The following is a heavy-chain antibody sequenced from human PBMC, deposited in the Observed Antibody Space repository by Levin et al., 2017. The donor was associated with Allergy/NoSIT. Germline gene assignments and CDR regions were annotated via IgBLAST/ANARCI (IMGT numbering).Heavy chain of an antibody. CDR3: AGQNPELDAFDI. J-gene: IGHJ3*02. CDR2: ILLLLRYP. CDR1: GFTFSDYY. D-gene: IGHD1-14*01. V-gene: IGHV3-11*03. Sequence: SLRLSCAASGFTFSDYYMSWIRQAPGTCREWFSSILLLLRYPPSADSVKGRFTISRDNAKNSLYLQMNSLRAEDTAVYYCAGQNPELDAFDIWGQGTMVTVSS.